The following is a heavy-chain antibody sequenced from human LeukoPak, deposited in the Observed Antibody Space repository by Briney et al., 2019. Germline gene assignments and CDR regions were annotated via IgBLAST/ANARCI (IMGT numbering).Heavy chain of an antibody. V-gene: IGHV3-23*01. CDR1: GLTCDYR. D-gene: IGHD2-15*01. J-gene: IGHJ4*02. Sequence: GGSLRLSCAVSGLTCDYRMIWVRQAPEKRLEWVAVTAGADDVIQYADSVKGRFTISRENSKNTLYLQMNSLRAEDTAVYYCAKTSVGGGRIIGSGYFDNWGQGTLVTVSS. CDR2: TAGADDVI. CDR3: AKTSVGGGRIIGSGYFDN.